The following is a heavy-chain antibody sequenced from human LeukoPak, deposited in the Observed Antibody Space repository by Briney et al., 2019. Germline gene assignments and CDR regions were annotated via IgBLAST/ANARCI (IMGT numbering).Heavy chain of an antibody. D-gene: IGHD4-17*01. CDR1: GYTFTSYY. CDR3: ARARPQGYGDYDDAFDI. Sequence: ASVKVSFKASGYTFTSYYMHWVRQAPGQGLEWMGLINPSGGSTSYAQKFQGRVTITRDTSTSTVYMELSSLRSEDTAVYYCARARPQGYGDYDDAFDIWGQGTMVTVSS. V-gene: IGHV1-46*01. CDR2: INPSGGST. J-gene: IGHJ3*02.